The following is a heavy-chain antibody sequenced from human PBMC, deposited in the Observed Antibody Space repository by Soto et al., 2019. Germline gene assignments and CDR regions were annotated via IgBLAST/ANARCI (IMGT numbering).Heavy chain of an antibody. J-gene: IGHJ6*02. D-gene: IGHD3-22*01. CDR1: GGTFSSYA. CDR2: IIPIFGTA. Sequence: SVKVSCKASGGTFSSYASSWVRQAPGQGLEWMGGIIPIFGTANYAQKFQGRVTITADESTSTAYMELSSLRSEDTAVYYCARDLNYYDSSGYAGPPGVYGMDVWGQGTTVTVSS. CDR3: ARDLNYYDSSGYAGPPGVYGMDV. V-gene: IGHV1-69*13.